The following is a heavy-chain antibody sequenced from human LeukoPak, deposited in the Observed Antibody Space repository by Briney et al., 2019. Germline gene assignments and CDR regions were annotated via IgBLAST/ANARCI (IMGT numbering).Heavy chain of an antibody. V-gene: IGHV4-31*03. CDR2: IHHSGTS. CDR3: ARYKVGIIHY. Sequence: PSETLSLTCTVSGGPISSGNYYWSWVRQGPGKGLEWIGYIHHSGTSYYNPSLKSRLSMTVDTSKNQFSLRLSSVTAADTAVYYRARYKVGIIHYWGQGTLVTVSS. CDR1: GGPISSGNYY. J-gene: IGHJ4*02. D-gene: IGHD2-21*01.